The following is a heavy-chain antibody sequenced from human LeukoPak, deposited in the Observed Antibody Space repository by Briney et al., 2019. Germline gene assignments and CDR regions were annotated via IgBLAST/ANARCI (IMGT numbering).Heavy chain of an antibody. CDR3: ASLGEDTAMVRVYS. D-gene: IGHD5-18*01. J-gene: IGHJ4*02. V-gene: IGHV1-69*13. CDR1: GGTFSSYA. Sequence: SVRVSCKASGGTFSSYAISWVRQAPGQGLEWRGEIIAIFGTANYAKTVQGRVSITADESTSTAYMELSSLRSEDTAVYYCASLGEDTAMVRVYSWGQGTLVTVSS. CDR2: IIAIFGTA.